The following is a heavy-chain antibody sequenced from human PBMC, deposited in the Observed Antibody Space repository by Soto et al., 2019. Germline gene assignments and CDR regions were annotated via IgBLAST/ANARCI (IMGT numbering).Heavy chain of an antibody. Sequence: SETLSLTCTVSGGSISSNSYYWGWIRQPPGKGLEWIGSIYYSGSTSYNPSLQSRLTMSADTSRNQFSLKLSSVTAEDTAVYYCARLRPSYYDNSGYPAYYFDYWGQGTLVTVSS. D-gene: IGHD3-22*01. CDR1: GGSISSNSYY. J-gene: IGHJ4*02. CDR3: ARLRPSYYDNSGYPAYYFDY. CDR2: IYYSGST. V-gene: IGHV4-39*01.